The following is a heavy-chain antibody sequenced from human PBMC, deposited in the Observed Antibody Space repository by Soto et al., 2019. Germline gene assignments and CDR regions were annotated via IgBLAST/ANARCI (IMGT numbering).Heavy chain of an antibody. CDR3: ARDRGHIVVVTATDYYYYGMEV. CDR1: GFTFSSYS. J-gene: IGHJ6*02. V-gene: IGHV3-21*01. CDR2: ISSSSSYI. Sequence: GGSLRLSCAASGFTFSSYSMNWVRQAPGKGLEWVSSISSSSSYIYYADSVKGRFTISRDNAKNSLYLQMNSLRAEDTAVYYCARDRGHIVVVTATDYYYYGMEVWGQGTTVTVSS. D-gene: IGHD2-21*02.